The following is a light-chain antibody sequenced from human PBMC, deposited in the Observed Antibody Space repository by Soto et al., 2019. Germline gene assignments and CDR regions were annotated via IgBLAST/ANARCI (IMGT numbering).Light chain of an antibody. Sequence: DIQMTQSPSSLSSSVGDRVTITCRTSQSISNYLNWYQQKPGKAPKLLIYAASSLQSAVPSRFSGSGSGTVFTLTISSLQPEDFATYYCQQSYSMPYTFGQGTKVEIK. CDR3: QQSYSMPYT. CDR2: AAS. J-gene: IGKJ2*01. V-gene: IGKV1-39*01. CDR1: QSISNY.